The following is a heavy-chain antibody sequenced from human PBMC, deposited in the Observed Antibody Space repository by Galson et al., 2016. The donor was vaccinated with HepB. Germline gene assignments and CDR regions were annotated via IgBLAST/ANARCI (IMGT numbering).Heavy chain of an antibody. J-gene: IGHJ3*01. Sequence: SLRLSCAASGFSFSTYAMHWVRQAPGKGLELVSVISSNGGDTYYADSVKGRFTISRDNSKNTLDLQMGSLRVEDMAVYYCARTLAGDGGFAFDLWGQGTMVTVSS. CDR2: ISSNGGDT. V-gene: IGHV3-64*02. D-gene: IGHD2-21*02. CDR3: ARTLAGDGGFAFDL. CDR1: GFSFSTYA.